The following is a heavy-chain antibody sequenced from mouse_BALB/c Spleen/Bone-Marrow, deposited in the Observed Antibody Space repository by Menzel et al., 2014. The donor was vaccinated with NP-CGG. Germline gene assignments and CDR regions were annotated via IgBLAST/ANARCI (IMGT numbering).Heavy chain of an antibody. CDR1: GFAFSSYD. CDR2: ISSGGGST. J-gene: IGHJ3*01. V-gene: IGHV5-12-1*01. D-gene: IGHD1-1*01. CDR3: ARQSRAWFAY. Sequence: EVQLVESGGGSVKPGGSLKLSCAASGFAFSSYDMSWVRQTPEKRLEWVAYISSGGGSTYYPDTVKGRFTISRDNAKNTLYLQMSSLKSEDTAMYYCARQSRAWFAYWGQGTLVTVSA.